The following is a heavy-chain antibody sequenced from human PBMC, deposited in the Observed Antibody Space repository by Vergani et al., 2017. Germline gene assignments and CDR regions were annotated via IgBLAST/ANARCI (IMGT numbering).Heavy chain of an antibody. CDR1: GFTFSSYW. J-gene: IGHJ4*02. CDR2: IKQDGSEK. CDR3: TTANYLLGY. D-gene: IGHD3-16*01. Sequence: EVQLVESGGGLVQPGGSLRLSCAASGFTFSSYWMSWVRQAPGKGLEWVANIKQDGSEKYYVDSVKGRFTISRDDSKNTLYLQMNSLKTEDTAVYYCTTANYLLGYWGQGTLVTVSS. V-gene: IGHV3-7*03.